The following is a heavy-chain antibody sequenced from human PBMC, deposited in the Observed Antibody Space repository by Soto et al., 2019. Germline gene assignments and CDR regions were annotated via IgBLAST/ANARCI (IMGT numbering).Heavy chain of an antibody. CDR1: GGSTPSYY. V-gene: IGHV4-59*01. CDR3: ARGGKALGGSAVPICFDY. CDR2: IYYSGST. Sequence: PSETLSLTCTVSGGSTPSYYWSWIRQPPGKGLEWIGYIYYSGSTNYNPSLKSRVTISVDTSKNQFSLKLSSVTAADTAVYYCARGGKALGGSAVPICFDYWGQGILVIVSS. D-gene: IGHD3-10*01. J-gene: IGHJ4*02.